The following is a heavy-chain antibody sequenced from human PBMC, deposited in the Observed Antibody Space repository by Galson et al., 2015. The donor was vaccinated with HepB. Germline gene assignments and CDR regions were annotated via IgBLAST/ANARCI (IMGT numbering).Heavy chain of an antibody. V-gene: IGHV4-59*01. D-gene: IGHD3-10*01. CDR3: ARGRRTYFYGSGSHSLYFDY. Sequence: SETLSLTCTVSGGSITSYYWNWIRQPPGKGLEWIGYIYDSGRTNYNPSLKSRVTMSVDTSKKEFSLNLNAVTDADTAAYYCARGRRTYFYGSGSHSLYFDYWGQGTLVTVSS. CDR1: GGSITSYY. J-gene: IGHJ4*02. CDR2: IYDSGRT.